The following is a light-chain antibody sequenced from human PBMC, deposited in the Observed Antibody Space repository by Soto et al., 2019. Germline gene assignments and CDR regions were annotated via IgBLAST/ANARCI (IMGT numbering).Light chain of an antibody. CDR2: RSN. Sequence: QSVLTQLPSASGTPGQSVTFSCSGSISNIGTNYVYWYQQLPGTAPKLLISRSNQRPSGVPDRFSGSKSGTSASLAISGLRSEDEADYYCAAWDDSLSGWLFGGGTKLTVL. CDR3: AAWDDSLSGWL. V-gene: IGLV1-47*01. J-gene: IGLJ3*02. CDR1: ISNIGTNY.